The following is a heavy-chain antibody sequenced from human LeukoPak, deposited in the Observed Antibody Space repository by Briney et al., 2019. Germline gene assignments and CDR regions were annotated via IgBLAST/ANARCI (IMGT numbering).Heavy chain of an antibody. CDR2: IYYSGST. J-gene: IGHJ5*02. D-gene: IGHD4-17*01. CDR3: ARRGVYYGDYGWFDP. Sequence: PSETLSLTCTVSGGSISSYYWSWIRQPPGKGLEWIGYIYYSGSTNYNPSLKSRVTISVDTSKNQFSLKLSSVTAADTAVYYCARRGVYYGDYGWFDPWGQGTLVTVSS. V-gene: IGHV4-59*01. CDR1: GGSISSYY.